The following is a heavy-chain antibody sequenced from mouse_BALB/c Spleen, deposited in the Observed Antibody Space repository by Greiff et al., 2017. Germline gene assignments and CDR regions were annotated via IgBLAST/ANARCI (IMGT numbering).Heavy chain of an antibody. Sequence: EVQRVESGGGLVQPKGSLKLSCAASGFTFNTYAMNWVRQAPGKGLEWVARIRSKSNNYATYYADSVKDRFTISRDDSQSMLYLQMNNLKTEDTAMYYCVRHDDGYYVGYWYFDVWGAGTTVTVSS. CDR3: VRHDDGYYVGYWYFDV. J-gene: IGHJ1*01. CDR1: GFTFNTYA. D-gene: IGHD2-3*01. V-gene: IGHV10-1*02. CDR2: IRSKSNNYAT.